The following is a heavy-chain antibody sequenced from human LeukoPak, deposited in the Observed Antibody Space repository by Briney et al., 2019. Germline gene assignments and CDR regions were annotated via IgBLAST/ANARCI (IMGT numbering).Heavy chain of an antibody. CDR3: ARGRNDHRFDY. Sequence: GGSLRLSCAASGFTFSSYSMNWVRQAPGKGLEWVSSICSSSSYIYYADSVKGRFTISRDNAKNSLYLQMNRLRAEDTAVYYCARGRNDHRFDYWGQGTLVTVSS. J-gene: IGHJ4*02. CDR1: GFTFSSYS. V-gene: IGHV3-21*01. CDR2: ICSSSSYI. D-gene: IGHD1-14*01.